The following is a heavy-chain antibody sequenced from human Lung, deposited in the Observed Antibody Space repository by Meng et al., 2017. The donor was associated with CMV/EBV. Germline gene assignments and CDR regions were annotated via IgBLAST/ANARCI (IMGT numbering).Heavy chain of an antibody. Sequence: SVXVSXKASAGTFSSYAMSWVRQAPGQGLEWMGGIITIFGTANYARRFQGRVTITSDESTSTAYMELSSLRSEDTAVYYCASKSGVVPAAIPVYYYYGMDVXGQGXTVTVSS. CDR1: AGTFSSYA. CDR3: ASKSGVVPAAIPVYYYYGMDV. D-gene: IGHD2-2*02. CDR2: IITIFGTA. J-gene: IGHJ6*02. V-gene: IGHV1-69*13.